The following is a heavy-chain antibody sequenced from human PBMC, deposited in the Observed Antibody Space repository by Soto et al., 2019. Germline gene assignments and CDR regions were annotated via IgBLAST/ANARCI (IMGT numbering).Heavy chain of an antibody. Sequence: LRLSCAASTFTFSSYGMHWVRQAPGKGLEWVAVISYDGSNKYYADSVKGRFTISRDNSKNTLYLQMNSLRAEDTAVYYCATLGVTADYWGQGTLVTVSS. CDR1: TFTFSSYG. CDR2: ISYDGSNK. CDR3: ATLGVTADY. D-gene: IGHD2-21*02. J-gene: IGHJ4*02. V-gene: IGHV3-30*03.